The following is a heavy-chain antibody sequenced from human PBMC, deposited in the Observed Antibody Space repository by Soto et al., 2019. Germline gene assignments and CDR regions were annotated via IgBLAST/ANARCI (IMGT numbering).Heavy chain of an antibody. J-gene: IGHJ4*02. CDR1: WGSVSSNTAT. CDR3: AGELDIHHGLGY. V-gene: IGHV6-1*01. CDR2: TYYRSNWNF. Sequence: SQTLSLTCAISWGSVSSNTATWNWVRQSPSRGLEWLGRTYYRSNWNFDYALSVKSRITINPDTSKNQFSLQLNSLTPEDTAVYYCAGELDIHHGLGYWGPGTSVTVS. D-gene: IGHD6-19*01.